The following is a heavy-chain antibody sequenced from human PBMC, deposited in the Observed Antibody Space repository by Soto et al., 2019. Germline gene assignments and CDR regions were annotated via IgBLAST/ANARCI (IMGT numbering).Heavy chain of an antibody. CDR1: GFTVSSNY. D-gene: IGHD3-22*01. CDR3: ARLSSVYGMDV. Sequence: LRLSCAASGFTVSSNYMSWVRQAPGKGLEWVSVIYSGGSTYYADSVKGRFTISRDNSKNTLYLQMNSLRAEDTAVYYCARLSSVYGMDVWGQGTTVTVSS. V-gene: IGHV3-53*01. J-gene: IGHJ6*02. CDR2: IYSGGST.